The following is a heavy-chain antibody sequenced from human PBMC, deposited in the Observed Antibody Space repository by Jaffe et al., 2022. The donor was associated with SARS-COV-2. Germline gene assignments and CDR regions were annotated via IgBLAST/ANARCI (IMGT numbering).Heavy chain of an antibody. J-gene: IGHJ5*02. CDR1: GASISSSTYY. Sequence: QLQESGPGLVRPSETLSLTCTVSGASISSSTYYWAWIRQSPGKGPEWIGSIYYTGRTYYNPSLTSRLTISIDTSKNQFSLKLGSVTAADTAVFYCATHSVIRELSFVGPYNWFDPWGQGILVTVSS. CDR3: ATHSVIRELSFVGPYNWFDP. V-gene: IGHV4-39*01. D-gene: IGHD1-7*01. CDR2: IYYTGRT.